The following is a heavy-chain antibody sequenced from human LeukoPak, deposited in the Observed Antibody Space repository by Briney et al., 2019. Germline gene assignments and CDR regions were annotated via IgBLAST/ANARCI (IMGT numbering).Heavy chain of an antibody. V-gene: IGHV4-31*03. CDR1: GGSISSGGYY. CDR3: ARRAYSYGDFDY. CDR2: IYYSGST. D-gene: IGHD5-18*01. Sequence: PSETLSLTCTVSGGSISSGGYYWSWIRQHPGKGLEWIGYIYYSGSTYYNPSLKSRVTMSVDTSKNQFSLKLSSVTAADTAVYYCARRAYSYGDFDYWGQGTLSPSPQ. J-gene: IGHJ4*02.